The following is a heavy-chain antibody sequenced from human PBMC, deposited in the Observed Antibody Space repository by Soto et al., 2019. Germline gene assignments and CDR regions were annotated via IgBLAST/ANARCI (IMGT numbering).Heavy chain of an antibody. CDR2: INAGNGNT. CDR1: GYTFTSYA. V-gene: IGHV1-3*01. CDR3: ARTQVGVAAAGTRGAFDI. D-gene: IGHD6-13*01. J-gene: IGHJ3*02. Sequence: QVQLVQSGAEVKKPGASGKVSCKASGYTFTSYAMHWVRQAPGQRLEWMGWINAGNGNTKYSQKFQGRVTITRATFASTAYMSLSSLRSEDTAVYYCARTQVGVAAAGTRGAFDIWGQGTMVTVSS.